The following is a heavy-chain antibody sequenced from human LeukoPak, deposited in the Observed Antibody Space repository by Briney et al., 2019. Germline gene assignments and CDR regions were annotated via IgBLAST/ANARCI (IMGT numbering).Heavy chain of an antibody. CDR2: IIPIFGTA. J-gene: IGHJ6*02. D-gene: IGHD4-11*01. V-gene: IGHV1-69*01. CDR1: GGTFSSYA. CDR3: ARDRGTRDYSNYYYGMDV. Sequence: SVKVSCKASGGTFSSYAISWVRQAPGQGLEWMGGIIPIFGTANHAQKFQGRVTITADESTSTAYMELSSLRSEDTAVYYCARDRGTRDYSNYYYGMDVWGQGTTVTVSS.